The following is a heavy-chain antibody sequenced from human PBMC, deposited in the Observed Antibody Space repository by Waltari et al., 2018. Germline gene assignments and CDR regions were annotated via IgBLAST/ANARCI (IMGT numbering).Heavy chain of an antibody. V-gene: IGHV4-39*01. Sequence: QLQLQESGPGLVKPSETLSLTCTVSGGSISSSSYYWGWIRQPPGKGLEWIGSIYYSGSTYYNPSLKSRVTISVDTSKNQFSLKLSSVTAADTAVYYCARDERTGTNSYWGQGTLVTVSS. CDR1: GGSISSSSYY. CDR2: IYYSGST. J-gene: IGHJ4*02. CDR3: ARDERTGTNSY. D-gene: IGHD1-1*01.